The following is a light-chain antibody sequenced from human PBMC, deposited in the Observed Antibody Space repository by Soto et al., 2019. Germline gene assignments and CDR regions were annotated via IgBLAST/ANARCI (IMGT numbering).Light chain of an antibody. J-gene: IGKJ1*01. CDR1: QSVSSSY. Sequence: EIVLTQSPGTLSLSPGERATLSCRASQSVSSSYLAWYQQKPDQAPRLLIYGASSRATGIPDRFSGSGSGTDFTLTISGLEPEDFAVYYCQQYGSSPGTFGQGTKVEIK. CDR2: GAS. CDR3: QQYGSSPGT. V-gene: IGKV3-20*01.